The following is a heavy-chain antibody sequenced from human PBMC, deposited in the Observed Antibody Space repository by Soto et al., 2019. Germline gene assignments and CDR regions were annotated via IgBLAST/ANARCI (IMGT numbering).Heavy chain of an antibody. V-gene: IGHV3-23*01. J-gene: IGHJ4*02. CDR3: AKDDGVSGKDPFDY. Sequence: EVQLLESGGDVVQPGGSLRISCAASGFTLSTYAMTWVRHAAGKGLEWVSTVSGDGGSTYYADSVKGRFSISRDNSKNTLYLQMNSLRAEDTAVYYFAKDDGVSGKDPFDYWGQGIVVTVSS. CDR2: VSGDGGST. D-gene: IGHD3-10*01. CDR1: GFTLSTYA.